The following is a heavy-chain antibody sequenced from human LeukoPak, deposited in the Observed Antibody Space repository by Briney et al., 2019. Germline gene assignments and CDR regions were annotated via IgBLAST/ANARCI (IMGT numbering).Heavy chain of an antibody. CDR2: IYHSGST. CDR3: ARDSHMDY. J-gene: IGHJ4*02. Sequence: SETLSLTCTVSGYSISSGYYWGWIRQSPGKGLEWIGSIYHSGSTYYNPSLKSRVTISVDTSKNQFSLKLSSVTAADTAVYYCARDSHMDYWGQGTLVTVSS. V-gene: IGHV4-38-2*02. CDR1: GYSISSGYY.